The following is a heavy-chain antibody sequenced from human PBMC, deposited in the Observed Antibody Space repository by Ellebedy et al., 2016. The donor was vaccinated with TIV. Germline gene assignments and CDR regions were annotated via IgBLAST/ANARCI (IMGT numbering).Heavy chain of an antibody. CDR3: ASSRYHYYVGNTIFAY. V-gene: IGHV3-23*01. J-gene: IGHJ4*02. D-gene: IGHD3-10*02. CDR1: GFTFSSYA. Sequence: PGGSLRLSCTASGFTFSSYAMSWVRQAPGKGLEWVAGLNANGVVIAYADSVKGRSTISRDNSKNTLYLQVNSLRPEDTAVYYCASSRYHYYVGNTIFAYWGQGTLVTVSS. CDR2: LNANGVVI.